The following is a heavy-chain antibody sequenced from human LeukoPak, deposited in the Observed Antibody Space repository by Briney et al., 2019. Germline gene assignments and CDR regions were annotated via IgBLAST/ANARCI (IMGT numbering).Heavy chain of an antibody. D-gene: IGHD3-10*01. CDR1: GFTFSDYY. Sequence: GGSLRLSCAASGFTFSDYYMSWIRQAPGKGLEWISYISTNGTTTYHADSVKGRFTISRDDAKNSLYLQMNSLRADDTALYYCARVRGSYSVDYWGQGTLVTVSS. CDR2: ISTNGTTT. CDR3: ARVRGSYSVDY. J-gene: IGHJ4*02. V-gene: IGHV3-11*04.